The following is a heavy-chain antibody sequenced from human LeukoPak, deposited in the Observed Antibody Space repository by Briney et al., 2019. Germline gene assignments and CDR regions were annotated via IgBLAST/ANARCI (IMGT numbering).Heavy chain of an antibody. Sequence: KPGGSLRLSCAAFGFIFSDYYMSWIRQAPGKGLEWVSFISDGGRPLHYADSVKGRFTISRDNAKNSLYLQMNSLRDEDTAVYFCARRYCTPSSCYSDYWGQGALVTVSS. CDR3: ARRYCTPSSCYSDY. V-gene: IGHV3-11*01. CDR1: GFIFSDYY. D-gene: IGHD2-8*01. CDR2: ISDGGRPL. J-gene: IGHJ4*02.